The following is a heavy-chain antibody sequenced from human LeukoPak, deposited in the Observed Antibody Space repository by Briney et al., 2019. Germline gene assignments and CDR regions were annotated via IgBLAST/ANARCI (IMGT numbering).Heavy chain of an antibody. D-gene: IGHD2-2*02. Sequence: SGPTLVKPTQTLTLTCTFSGFSLSTSRVGVGWIRQPPGKALEWLALIYWNDDKRYSPSLKSRLTITKDTSKNQVVLTMTNMDPVDTATYYCAHSTGYCSSTSCYTLDYWGQGTLVTVSS. J-gene: IGHJ4*02. CDR2: IYWNDDK. CDR1: GFSLSTSRVG. V-gene: IGHV2-5*01. CDR3: AHSTGYCSSTSCYTLDY.